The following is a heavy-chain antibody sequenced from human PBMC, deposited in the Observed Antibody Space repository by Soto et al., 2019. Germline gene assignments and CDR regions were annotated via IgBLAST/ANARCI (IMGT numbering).Heavy chain of an antibody. D-gene: IGHD6-6*01. CDR1: GYTFISYG. Sequence: ASVKVSCKASGYTFISYGISWVRRAPGQGLEWMGWISAYNGNTNYAQKLQGRDTMTTDTSTSTAYMELRSLRSDDTAVYYCARDGSSWVQIDAFDIWGQGTMVTVSS. J-gene: IGHJ3*02. CDR3: ARDGSSWVQIDAFDI. CDR2: ISAYNGNT. V-gene: IGHV1-18*01.